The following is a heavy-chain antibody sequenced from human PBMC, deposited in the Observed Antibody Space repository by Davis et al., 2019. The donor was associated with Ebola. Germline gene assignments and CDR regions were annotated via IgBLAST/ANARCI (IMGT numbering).Heavy chain of an antibody. CDR1: GYTFTSYA. CDR2: INAGNGNT. D-gene: IGHD3-10*01. Sequence: AASVKVSCKASGYTFTSYAMHWVRQAPGQRLEWMGWINAGNGNTKYSQKFQGRVTITRDTSASTAYMELSSLRSEDTSVYHWARGRGGDYSFDYWGQGTLVTVSS. J-gene: IGHJ4*02. CDR3: ARGRGGDYSFDY. V-gene: IGHV1-3*01.